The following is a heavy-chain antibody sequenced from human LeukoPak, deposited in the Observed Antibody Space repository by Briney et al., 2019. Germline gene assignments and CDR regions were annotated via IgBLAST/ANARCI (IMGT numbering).Heavy chain of an antibody. J-gene: IGHJ4*02. CDR3: APRDLYADY. D-gene: IGHD2-2*02. Sequence: GGSLRLSCAASGFTFSSYPMSWVRQSPGKGLEWVSAISDSGVSTYYADSVKGRFTISRDNSKNTLYLKMTRLRAEDTAVYYCAPRDLYADYWGQGTLVTVSS. CDR2: ISDSGVST. CDR1: GFTFSSYP. V-gene: IGHV3-23*01.